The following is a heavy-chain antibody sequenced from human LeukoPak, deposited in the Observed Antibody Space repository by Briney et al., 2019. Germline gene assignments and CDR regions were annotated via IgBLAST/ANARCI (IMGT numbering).Heavy chain of an antibody. J-gene: IGHJ3*02. V-gene: IGHV5-51*01. D-gene: IGHD4-17*01. CDR2: IYPGDSDT. CDR3: ASRYGAETAFDI. Sequence: GESLKISCKGSGYTFTNYWIGWVRQMPGKGLDFMGIIYPGDSDTRYSPSFQGQVTISADKSFTTAYLQWGSLKTSDTAMYYCASRYGAETAFDIWGQGTMVTVSS. CDR1: GYTFTNYW.